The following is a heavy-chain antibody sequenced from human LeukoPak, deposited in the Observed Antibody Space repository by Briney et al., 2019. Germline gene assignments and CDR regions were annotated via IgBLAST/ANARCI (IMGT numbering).Heavy chain of an antibody. V-gene: IGHV1-69*04. CDR2: IIPIFGIA. CDR1: GGTFSSYA. D-gene: IGHD2-15*01. CDR3: AREGMDIVVVVAAMGAFDI. J-gene: IGHJ3*02. Sequence: ASVKVSCEASGGTFSSYAISWVRQAPGQGLEWMGRIIPIFGIANYAQKFQGRVTITADKSTSTAYMELSSLRSEDTAVYYCAREGMDIVVVVAAMGAFDIWGQGTMVTVSS.